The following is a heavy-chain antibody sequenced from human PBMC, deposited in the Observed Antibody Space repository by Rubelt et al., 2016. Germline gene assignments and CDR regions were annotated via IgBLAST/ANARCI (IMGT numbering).Heavy chain of an antibody. CDR3: ARQIERYSASEGLDY. CDR1: GASFSSSGCY. V-gene: IGHV4-39*01. CDR2: IYYNGST. Sequence: QLQLQESGPGLVKPSETLSLSCTVSGASFSSSGCYWGWIRQPPGKGLEWIGSIYYNGSTYYKPSLKSRVTISVDTSKNQFSLKRRSLTAADTAVYYCARQIERYSASEGLDYWGQGTLVTVSS. J-gene: IGHJ4*02. D-gene: IGHD1-1*01.